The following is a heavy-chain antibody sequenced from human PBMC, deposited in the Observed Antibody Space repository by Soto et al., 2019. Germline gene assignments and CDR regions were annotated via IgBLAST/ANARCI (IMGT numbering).Heavy chain of an antibody. CDR2: ISYDGSNK. D-gene: IGHD5-12*01. CDR1: GFTFSSYA. CDR3: ARGSGGRDGYNYEGYFDY. Sequence: QVQLVESGGGVVQPGRSLRLSCAASGFTFSSYAMHWVRQAPGKGLEWVAVISYDGSNKYYADSVKGRFTISRDNSKNTLYLQMNSLRAEDTAVYYCARGSGGRDGYNYEGYFDYWGQGTLVTVSS. V-gene: IGHV3-30-3*01. J-gene: IGHJ4*02.